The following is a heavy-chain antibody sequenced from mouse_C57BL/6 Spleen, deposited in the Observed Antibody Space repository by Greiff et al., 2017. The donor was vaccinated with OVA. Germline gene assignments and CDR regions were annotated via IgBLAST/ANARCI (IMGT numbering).Heavy chain of an antibody. J-gene: IGHJ3*01. CDR3: ARSLYDYDSSWFAY. D-gene: IGHD2-4*01. Sequence: QVQLQQPGAELVKPGASVKLSCKASGYTFTSYWMHWVKQRPGQGLEWIGMINPNSGSTNYNEKFKSKATLTVDKSSSTAYMQLSSLTSEDSAVYYCARSLYDYDSSWFAYWGQGTLVTVSA. CDR2: INPNSGST. CDR1: GYTFTSYW. V-gene: IGHV1-64*01.